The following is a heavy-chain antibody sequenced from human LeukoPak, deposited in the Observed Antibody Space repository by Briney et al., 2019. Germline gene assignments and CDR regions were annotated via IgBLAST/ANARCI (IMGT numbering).Heavy chain of an antibody. CDR3: AKANRDGYNYYDY. J-gene: IGHJ4*02. D-gene: IGHD5-24*01. V-gene: IGHV3-33*03. Sequence: GGSLRLSCAASGFTFSSYGMHWVRQAPGKGLEWVAVIWYDGSNKYYADSVEGRFTSSRDNSKDTLYLQMNSLRAEDTAAYYCAKANRDGYNYYDYWGQGTLVTVSS. CDR1: GFTFSSYG. CDR2: IWYDGSNK.